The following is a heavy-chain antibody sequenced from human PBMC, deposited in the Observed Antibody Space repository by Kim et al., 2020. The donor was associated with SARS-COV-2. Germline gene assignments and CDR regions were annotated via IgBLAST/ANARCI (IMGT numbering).Heavy chain of an antibody. Sequence: ADSRKGRFTISRDNSRNTLFVQMNSLTVDDTAVYFCAPVTSGGIGCCHFDLWGQGTLVTVSS. D-gene: IGHD2-15*01. CDR3: APVTSGGIGCCHFDL. V-gene: IGHV3-23*01. J-gene: IGHJ4*03.